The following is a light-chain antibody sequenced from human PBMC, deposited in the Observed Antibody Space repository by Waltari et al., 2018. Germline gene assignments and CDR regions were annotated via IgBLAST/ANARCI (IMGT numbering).Light chain of an antibody. V-gene: IGLV2-23*01. CDR2: EGS. CDR1: RSDVGIYTL. CDR3: CSYAGSPFV. Sequence: QTSLTHPPPVLGFPGPSTTIPCTRTRSDVGIYTLVCWYQQNPGKAPKLMHHEGSKRPSGCFNRVSGSKTGNTASLTISGVQAEDEADYFCCSYAGSPFVYGTGTKITVL. J-gene: IGLJ1*01.